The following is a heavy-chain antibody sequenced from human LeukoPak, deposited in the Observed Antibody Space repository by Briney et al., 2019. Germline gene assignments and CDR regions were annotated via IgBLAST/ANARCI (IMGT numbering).Heavy chain of an antibody. CDR2: IYPGDSDT. CDR3: ARLGDGQQQLVPPDESYYYYGMDV. D-gene: IGHD6-13*01. Sequence: GESLKISCKGSGYSFTSYWIGWVRQMPGKGLEWMGIIYPGDSDTRYSPSFQGQVTISADKSISTAYLQWSSLKASDTAMYYCARLGDGQQQLVPPDESYYYYGMDVWGQGTTVTVSS. V-gene: IGHV5-51*01. J-gene: IGHJ6*02. CDR1: GYSFTSYW.